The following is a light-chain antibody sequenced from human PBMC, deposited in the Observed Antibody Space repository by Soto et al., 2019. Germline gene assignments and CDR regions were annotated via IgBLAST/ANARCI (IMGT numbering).Light chain of an antibody. CDR1: QAINNF. V-gene: IGKV1-9*01. CDR2: STS. CDR3: QQVIRYPYT. Sequence: DILLTQSPSFLSASVGDRVTITCRASQAINNFLVWYQQKPGKAPKRLIYSTSTLQSGVPSRFSGSGSGTGFTLTISSLQPEDSATYYCQQVIRYPYTFGQGTKVDVK. J-gene: IGKJ2*01.